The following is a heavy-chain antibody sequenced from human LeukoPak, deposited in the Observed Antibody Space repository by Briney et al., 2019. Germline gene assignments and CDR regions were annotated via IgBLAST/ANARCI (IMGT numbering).Heavy chain of an antibody. CDR3: ARGPWFGY. D-gene: IGHD3-10*01. CDR1: AYTFTIYD. Sequence: ASVTVSFTSSAYTFTIYDINWVRQATGQGLEWMGWMNPNSGNTGYAQKFQGRVTITRNTSISTAYMELSSLRSEDTAVYYCARGPWFGYWGQGTLVTVSS. CDR2: MNPNSGNT. J-gene: IGHJ4*02. V-gene: IGHV1-8*03.